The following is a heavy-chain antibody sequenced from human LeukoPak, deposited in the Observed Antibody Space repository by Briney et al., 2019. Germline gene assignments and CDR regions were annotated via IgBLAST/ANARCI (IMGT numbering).Heavy chain of an antibody. D-gene: IGHD3-16*01. CDR3: TAVGWESAWGEFYY. J-gene: IGHJ4*02. CDR1: GFTFSSHV. V-gene: IGHV3-30*02. CDR2: IRYDGSNK. Sequence: PGGSLRLSCAASGFTFSSHVMHWVRQAPGKGLEWVAFIRYDGSNKYYADSVKGRFTISRDDSKNIAYLQMNSLNTEDTAVYYCTAVGWESAWGEFYYWGQGTLVTVSS.